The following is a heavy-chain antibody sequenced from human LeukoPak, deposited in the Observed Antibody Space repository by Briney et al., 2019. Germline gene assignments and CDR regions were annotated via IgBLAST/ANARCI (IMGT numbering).Heavy chain of an antibody. D-gene: IGHD6-19*01. CDR2: ISSSSSYI. V-gene: IGHV3-21*04. J-gene: IGHJ4*02. CDR3: AKIAVAGVDY. Sequence: GGSLRLSCAASGFTFSSYSMNWVRQAPGKGLEWVSSISSSSSYIYYADSVKGRFTISRDNSKNTLYLQMSSLRAEDTAVYYCAKIAVAGVDYWGQGTLVTVSS. CDR1: GFTFSSYS.